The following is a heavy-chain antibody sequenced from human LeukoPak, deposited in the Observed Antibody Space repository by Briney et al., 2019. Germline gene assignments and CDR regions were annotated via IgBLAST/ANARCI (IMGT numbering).Heavy chain of an antibody. D-gene: IGHD5-18*01. V-gene: IGHV3-23*01. Sequence: GGSLTLSCAASGFTFSSSAMNWVRQAPGKGLEWVSAISGSGGSTYYADSVKGRFTISRDNSKNTLYLQMNSLRAEDTAVYYCAKRGAYSPPYWGQGTLVTVSS. J-gene: IGHJ4*02. CDR3: AKRGAYSPPY. CDR2: ISGSGGST. CDR1: GFTFSSSA.